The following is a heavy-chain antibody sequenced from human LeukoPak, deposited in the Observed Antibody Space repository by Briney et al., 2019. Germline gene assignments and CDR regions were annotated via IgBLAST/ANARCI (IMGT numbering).Heavy chain of an antibody. CDR2: ISYDGSNK. CDR1: GFTFSSYA. D-gene: IGHD5-18*01. Sequence: GGSLRLSCAASGFTFSSYAMHWVRQAPGKGLEWVAVISYDGSNKYYADSVKGRFTISRDNAKNSLYLQMNSLRAEDTAVYYCARAYVDTSMVVHMDVWGQGTTVTVSS. J-gene: IGHJ6*02. V-gene: IGHV3-30*04. CDR3: ARAYVDTSMVVHMDV.